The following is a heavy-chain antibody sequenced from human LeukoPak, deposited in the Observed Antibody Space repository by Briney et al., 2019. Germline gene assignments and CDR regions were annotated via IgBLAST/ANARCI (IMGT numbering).Heavy chain of an antibody. CDR1: GGSISSSNW. Sequence: PSETLSLTCAVSGGSISSSNWWSWVRQPPGKGLEWIGEIYHSGSTNYNPSLKSRVTISVDKSENQFSLKLSSVTAADTAVYYCASQKHYSFDYWGQGTLVTVSS. CDR3: ASQKHYSFDY. J-gene: IGHJ4*02. V-gene: IGHV4-4*02. CDR2: IYHSGST. D-gene: IGHD3-10*01.